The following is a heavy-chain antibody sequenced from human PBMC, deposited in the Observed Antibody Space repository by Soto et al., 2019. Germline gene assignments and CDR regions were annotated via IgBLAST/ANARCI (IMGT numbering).Heavy chain of an antibody. J-gene: IGHJ6*02. V-gene: IGHV3-9*01. D-gene: IGHD3-10*01. CDR3: AKDINYGSGSYYPRAYYYYYGMDV. CDR1: GFTFDDYA. CDR2: ISWNSGSI. Sequence: GGSLRLSCAASGFTFDDYAMHWVRQAPGKGLEWVSGISWNSGSIGYADSVKGRFTISRDNAKNSLYLQMNSLRAEDTALYYCAKDINYGSGSYYPRAYYYYYGMDVWGQGTTVTVSS.